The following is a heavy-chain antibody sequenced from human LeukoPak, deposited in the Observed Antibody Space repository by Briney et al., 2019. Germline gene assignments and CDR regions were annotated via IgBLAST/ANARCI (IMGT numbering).Heavy chain of an antibody. Sequence: SETLSLTCTVSGGSISSNSYYWGWIRQPPGKGLEWIGSIYYSGSTYYNPSLKSRVTISVDTPMHQFSLKLSSVTAADTAVYYCARGSPYYDSGGFDYYYYGMDVWGQGTTVTVSS. J-gene: IGHJ6*02. V-gene: IGHV4-39*07. CDR3: ARGSPYYDSGGFDYYYYGMDV. D-gene: IGHD3-22*01. CDR1: GGSISSNSYY. CDR2: IYYSGST.